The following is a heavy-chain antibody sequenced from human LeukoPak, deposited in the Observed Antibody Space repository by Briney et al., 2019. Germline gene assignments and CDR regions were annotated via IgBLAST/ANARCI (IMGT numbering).Heavy chain of an antibody. V-gene: IGHV1-18*01. D-gene: IGHD3-16*01. Sequence: GASVKVSCKASGYTFTSYGISWVRQAPGQGLEWMGWISAYNGNTDYAQSLQGRVTMTIDTSTSTVYMELRSLRSDDTAVYYCGRDVGRSYDLDYWGQGTLVTASS. CDR2: ISAYNGNT. J-gene: IGHJ4*02. CDR3: GRDVGRSYDLDY. CDR1: GYTFTSYG.